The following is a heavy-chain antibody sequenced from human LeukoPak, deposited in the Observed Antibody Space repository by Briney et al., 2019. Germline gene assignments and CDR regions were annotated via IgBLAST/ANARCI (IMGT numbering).Heavy chain of an antibody. J-gene: IGHJ4*02. CDR3: ARGPGYCSSTSCYAGGY. CDR1: GGSISSYY. Sequence: SETLSLTCTVSGGSISSYYWSWIRQPSGKGLEWIGYIYYSGSTNYNPSLRSRVTISVDTSKNQFSLKLSSVTAADTAVYYCARGPGYCSSTSCYAGGYWGQGTLVTVSS. D-gene: IGHD2-2*01. CDR2: IYYSGST. V-gene: IGHV4-59*01.